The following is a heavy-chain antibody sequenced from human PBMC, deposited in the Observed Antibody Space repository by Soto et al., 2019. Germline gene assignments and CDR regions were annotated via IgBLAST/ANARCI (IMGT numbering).Heavy chain of an antibody. CDR2: IGSSSTYI. CDR1: GFTFSSYS. Sequence: EVQLVESGGGLVQPGGSLRLSCAASGFTFSSYSMNWVRQAPGKGLEWVSYIGSSSTYIYYADSVKGRFTISRDNAKNSRYLQMHSLRAEDTAVYYCATNVVATTRALDIWGQGTMVTVSS. J-gene: IGHJ3*02. CDR3: ATNVVATTRALDI. D-gene: IGHD1-1*01. V-gene: IGHV3-21*01.